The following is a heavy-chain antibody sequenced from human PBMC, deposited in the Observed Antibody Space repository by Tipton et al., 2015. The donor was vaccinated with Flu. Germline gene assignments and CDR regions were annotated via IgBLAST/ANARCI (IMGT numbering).Heavy chain of an antibody. V-gene: IGHV5-51*01. CDR3: ARKYCSSTTCYQALDV. CDR1: GYSFTDYW. CDR2: IYPGDSDT. J-gene: IGHJ3*01. D-gene: IGHD2-2*01. Sequence: QLVQSEAEVKEPGESLKISCKGSGYSFTDYWIGWVRQMPGKGLEWMGIIYPGDSDTRYSPSFQGQVTISADKSVTTAYLQWSSLKASDTAMYYCARKYCSSTTCYQALDVWGQGTMVTVSS.